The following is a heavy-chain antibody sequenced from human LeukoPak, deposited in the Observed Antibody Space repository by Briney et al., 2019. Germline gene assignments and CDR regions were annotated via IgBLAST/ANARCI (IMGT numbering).Heavy chain of an antibody. Sequence: SETLSLTCTVSGGSISSYYWSWIRQPPGKGLEWIGYIYYSGSTNYNPSLKSRVTVSVDTSKNQFSLKLSSVTAADTAVYYCARHAFYSNYRNDAFDIWGQGTMVTVSS. J-gene: IGHJ3*02. D-gene: IGHD4-11*01. V-gene: IGHV4-59*08. CDR3: ARHAFYSNYRNDAFDI. CDR2: IYYSGST. CDR1: GGSISSYY.